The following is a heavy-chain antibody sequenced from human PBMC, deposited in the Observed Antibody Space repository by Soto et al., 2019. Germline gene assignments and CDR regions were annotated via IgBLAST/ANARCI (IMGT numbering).Heavy chain of an antibody. Sequence: ASVKVSCKASGYTFTSYAMHWVRQAPGQRLEWMGWINAGNGNTKYSQKFQGRVTITRDTSASTAYMELSSLRSEDTAVYYCARDQDYDYIWGSYRGTRPFDYWGQGTLVTVSS. V-gene: IGHV1-3*01. J-gene: IGHJ4*02. CDR3: ARDQDYDYIWGSYRGTRPFDY. CDR1: GYTFTSYA. CDR2: INAGNGNT. D-gene: IGHD3-16*02.